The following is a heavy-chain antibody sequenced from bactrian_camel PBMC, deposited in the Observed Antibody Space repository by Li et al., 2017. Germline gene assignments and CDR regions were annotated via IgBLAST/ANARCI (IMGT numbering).Heavy chain of an antibody. Sequence: GGSVQAGGSLRLSCVPARVTSSTRSMAWFRQGSGEGVVGREGVAAIEGDGTTTYADSVQGRFTISKDKSKNMLYLQMNDLKPDDSAMYYCAADPVVLFGPICRLDGFSTHTDWGQGTQVTVS. CDR2: IEGDGTT. CDR3: AADPVVLFGPICRLDGFSTHTD. J-gene: IGHJ4*01. CDR1: RVTSSTRS. V-gene: IGHV3S9*01. D-gene: IGHD5*01.